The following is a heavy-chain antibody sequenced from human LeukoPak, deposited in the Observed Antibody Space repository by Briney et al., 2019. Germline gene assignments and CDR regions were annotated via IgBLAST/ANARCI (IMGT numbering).Heavy chain of an antibody. D-gene: IGHD6-13*01. CDR3: ATASSSWYYFDY. Sequence: SETLSLTCTVSGGSISSYYWSWIRQPPGKGLEWIGYIFYSGSTDYNPSLKSRVTISVDTSKNQFSLKLSSVTAADTAVYYCATASSSWYYFDYWGQGTLVAVSS. V-gene: IGHV4-59*08. CDR1: GGSISSYY. CDR2: IFYSGST. J-gene: IGHJ4*02.